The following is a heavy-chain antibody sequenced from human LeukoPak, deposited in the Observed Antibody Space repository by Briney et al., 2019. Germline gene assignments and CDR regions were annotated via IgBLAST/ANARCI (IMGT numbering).Heavy chain of an antibody. CDR3: AKDGRGSGYFPDY. J-gene: IGHJ4*02. D-gene: IGHD3-22*01. V-gene: IGHV3-30*02. CDR1: GFTFTSYG. CDR2: IRYDGSNK. Sequence: GGSLRLSCVVSGFTFTSYGMHWVRQAPGKGLEWVAFIRYDGSNKYYADSVKGRFTISRDNSKNTLYLQMNSLRPEDSAVHYCAKDGRGSGYFPDYWGQGTLVTVSS.